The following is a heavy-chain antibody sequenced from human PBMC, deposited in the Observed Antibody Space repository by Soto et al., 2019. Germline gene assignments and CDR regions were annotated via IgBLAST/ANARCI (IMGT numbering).Heavy chain of an antibody. CDR1: GYTFTSYY. CDR2: INPSGGST. V-gene: IGHV1-46*03. Sequence: ASVKVSCKASGYTFTSYYMHWVRQAPGQGLEWMGIINPSGGSTSYAQKFQGRVTMTRDTSTSTVYMELSSLRSEDTAVYYCAMSGVAKGYFDFWGQGTLVTVSS. J-gene: IGHJ4*02. D-gene: IGHD3-3*01. CDR3: AMSGVAKGYFDF.